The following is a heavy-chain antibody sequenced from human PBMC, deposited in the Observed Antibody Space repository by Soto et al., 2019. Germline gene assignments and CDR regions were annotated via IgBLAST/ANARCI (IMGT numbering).Heavy chain of an antibody. CDR2: ITWNGGNI. CDR3: AKDVRLYDYGMDV. V-gene: IGHV3-9*01. CDR1: GFTFGDYA. J-gene: IGHJ6*02. Sequence: EVHLVESGGDLVQPGRSLRLSCAASGFTFGDYAMHWVRQAPGKGLEWVSGITWNGGNIGYADSVKGRFTISRDNAKNSLYLQMTSLRAEDTALYYCAKDVRLYDYGMDVWGQGTTVTVSS. D-gene: IGHD3-3*01.